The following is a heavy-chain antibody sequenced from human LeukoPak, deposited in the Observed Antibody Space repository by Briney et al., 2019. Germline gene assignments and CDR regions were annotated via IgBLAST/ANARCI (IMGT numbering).Heavy chain of an antibody. D-gene: IGHD2-15*01. CDR2: INHSGST. Sequence: SETLSLTCAVYGGSFSGYYWSWIRQPPGKGLEWIGEINHSGSTNYNPSLKSRVTISVDTSKNQFSLKLSSVTAADTAVYYCARGDSGDWFDPWGQGTLVTVTS. CDR1: GGSFSGYY. J-gene: IGHJ5*02. CDR3: ARGDSGDWFDP. V-gene: IGHV4-34*01.